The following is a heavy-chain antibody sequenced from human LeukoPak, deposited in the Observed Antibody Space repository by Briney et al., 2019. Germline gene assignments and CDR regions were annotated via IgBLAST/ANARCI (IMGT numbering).Heavy chain of an antibody. V-gene: IGHV4-4*07. D-gene: IGHD2-2*01. J-gene: IGHJ4*03. CDR2: IYTSGNT. CDR1: GVSISSYY. Sequence: PSETLSLTCTVSGVSISSYYWSWIRQPAGKGLEWIGRIYTSGNTNYKPSLKSRLTISVDKSKNHLSLKLSSLTAADTAFYYCAGGPAETAFDDWGHGTLVTVSS. CDR3: AGGPAETAFDD.